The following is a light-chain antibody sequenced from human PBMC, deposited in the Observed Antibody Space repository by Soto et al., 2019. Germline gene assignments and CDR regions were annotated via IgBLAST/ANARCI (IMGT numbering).Light chain of an antibody. Sequence: EIVLTQSPATLSLSPGARATLSCRASQSVSSYLAWYQQQPGQAPRLLIYDASNRATGIPARFSGSGSGTDITLTISSLETEDFAVYYWQQRSSWLTFGGGTKVEIK. CDR1: QSVSSY. V-gene: IGKV3-11*01. J-gene: IGKJ4*01. CDR3: QQRSSWLT. CDR2: DAS.